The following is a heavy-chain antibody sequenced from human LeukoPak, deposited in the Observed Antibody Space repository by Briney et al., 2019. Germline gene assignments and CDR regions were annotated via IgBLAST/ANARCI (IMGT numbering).Heavy chain of an antibody. CDR2: ISDSGGST. J-gene: IGHJ4*02. CDR1: GITLSNYG. Sequence: PGGSLRLSCAVSGITLSNYGMSWVRQAPGKGLEWVAGISDSGGSTNYADSVKGRFTISRDNPKNTLYLQINSLRAEDTAVYYCGKTTVGYSSGQKPAWPVDYWGQGTLVTVSS. D-gene: IGHD5-18*01. V-gene: IGHV3-23*01. CDR3: GKTTVGYSSGQKPAWPVDY.